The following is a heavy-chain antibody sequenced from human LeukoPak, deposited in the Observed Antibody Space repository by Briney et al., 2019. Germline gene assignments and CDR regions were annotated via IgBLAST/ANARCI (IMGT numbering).Heavy chain of an antibody. V-gene: IGHV4-4*02. J-gene: IGHJ4*02. CDR1: GGSISSSNW. CDR2: IYHSGST. Sequence: PSETLSLTCAVSGGSISSSNWWSWVRQPPGKGLEWIGEIYHSGSTNYNPSLKSRVTISVDKSRNQFSLKLSSVTAADTAVYYCASSIWAGYSGYENWGQGTLVTVSS. D-gene: IGHD5-12*01. CDR3: ASSIWAGYSGYEN.